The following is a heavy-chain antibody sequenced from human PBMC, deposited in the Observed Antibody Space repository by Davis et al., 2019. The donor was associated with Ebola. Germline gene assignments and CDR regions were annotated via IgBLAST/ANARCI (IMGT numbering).Heavy chain of an antibody. Sequence: PGGSLRLSCAASGFTFSSYAMSWVRQAPGKGLEWVSAISGSGGSTYYADSVKGRFTISRDNSKNTLYLQMNSLRAEDTAVYYCAKAMLMGPGSGDGYWGQGTLVTVSS. CDR1: GFTFSSYA. J-gene: IGHJ4*02. CDR2: ISGSGGST. V-gene: IGHV3-23*01. CDR3: AKAMLMGPGSGDGY. D-gene: IGHD3-10*01.